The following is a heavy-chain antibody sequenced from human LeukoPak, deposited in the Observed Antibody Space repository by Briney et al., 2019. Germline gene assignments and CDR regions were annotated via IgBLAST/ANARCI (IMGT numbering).Heavy chain of an antibody. Sequence: SETLSLTCTVSGGSIRSSGYYWGWIRQPPGKGLEWIGNIYYSGSTYYNPSLKSRVSISVDTSKNQFSLKLTSVTAADTAVYYCARAPEYGLYYFDYWGQGTLVTVSS. CDR1: GGSIRSSGYY. CDR3: ARAPEYGLYYFDY. CDR2: IYYSGST. V-gene: IGHV4-39*07. D-gene: IGHD1-14*01. J-gene: IGHJ4*02.